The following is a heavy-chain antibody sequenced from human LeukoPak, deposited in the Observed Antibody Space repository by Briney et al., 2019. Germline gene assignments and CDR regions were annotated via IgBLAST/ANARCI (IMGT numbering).Heavy chain of an antibody. CDR1: GYTFTSYG. V-gene: IGHV1-69*13. CDR2: IIPIFGTA. Sequence: AASVKVSCKASGYTFTSYGISWVRQAPGQGLEWMGGIIPIFGTANYAQKFQGRATITADESTSTAYMELSSLRSEDTAVYYCARDSPAYCGGDCYSGYYYYGMDVWGQGTTVTVSS. D-gene: IGHD2-21*02. J-gene: IGHJ6*02. CDR3: ARDSPAYCGGDCYSGYYYYGMDV.